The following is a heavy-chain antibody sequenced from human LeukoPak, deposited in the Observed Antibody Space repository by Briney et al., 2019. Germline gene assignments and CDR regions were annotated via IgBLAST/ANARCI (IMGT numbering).Heavy chain of an antibody. CDR1: GGTFSSYA. CDR2: IIPIFGTA. CDR3: ARGSSSGYYYTLFDY. Sequence: ASVKVSCKASGGTFSSYAISWVRQAPGQGLKWMGGIIPIFGTANYAQKFQGRVTITTDESTSTAYMELSSLRSEDTAVYYCARGSSSGYYYTLFDYWGQGTLVTVSS. J-gene: IGHJ4*02. D-gene: IGHD3-22*01. V-gene: IGHV1-69*05.